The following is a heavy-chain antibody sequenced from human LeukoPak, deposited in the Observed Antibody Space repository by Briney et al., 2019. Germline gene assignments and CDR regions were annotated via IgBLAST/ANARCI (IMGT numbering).Heavy chain of an antibody. CDR1: GFTFSSYA. CDR3: TPFTY. D-gene: IGHD2-15*01. J-gene: IGHJ4*02. CDR2: VSASGSIM. Sequence: GGSLRLSCAASGFTFSSYAMSWVRQAPGKGLEWLSYVSASGSIMYYADSVKGRFTISRGNAKNSVYLQMNSLRDEDTAIYYCTPFTYWGQGTLVSVSS. V-gene: IGHV3-48*02.